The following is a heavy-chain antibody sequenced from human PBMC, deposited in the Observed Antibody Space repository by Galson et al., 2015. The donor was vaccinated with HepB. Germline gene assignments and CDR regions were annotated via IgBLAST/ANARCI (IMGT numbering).Heavy chain of an antibody. Sequence: SLRLSCAASGFTFSSYWMHWVRQAPGKGLVWVSRISNDGSSTAYADFVKGRFTISRDNAKNTVYLQMNSLRADDTAVYYCARLSSWGPGTLSTVS. CDR3: ARLSS. CDR1: GFTFSSYW. CDR2: ISNDGSST. J-gene: IGHJ4*01. V-gene: IGHV3-74*01.